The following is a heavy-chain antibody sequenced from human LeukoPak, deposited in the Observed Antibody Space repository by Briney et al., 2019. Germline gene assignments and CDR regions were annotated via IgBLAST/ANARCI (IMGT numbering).Heavy chain of an antibody. J-gene: IGHJ5*02. CDR2: IYYSGST. Sequence: SETLSLTCTVSGGSISSYYWSWIRQPPGKGLEWIGYIYYSGSTNYNPSLKSRVTISVDTSKNQFSLKLSSVTAADTAVYYCARDQGSSWYRGWFDPWGQGTLVTVSS. CDR3: ARDQGSSWYRGWFDP. CDR1: GGSISSYY. D-gene: IGHD6-13*01. V-gene: IGHV4-59*01.